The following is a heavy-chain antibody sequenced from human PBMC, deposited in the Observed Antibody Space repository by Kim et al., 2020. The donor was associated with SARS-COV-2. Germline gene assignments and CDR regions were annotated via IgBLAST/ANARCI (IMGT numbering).Heavy chain of an antibody. CDR3: AKDGRAAGGDY. V-gene: IGHV3-23*01. CDR1: GSTLRSYA. CDR2: ISGSGGST. D-gene: IGHD6-13*01. Sequence: GGSLRLSCAASGSTLRSYAMSWVRQAPGKGLEWVSAISGSGGSTSYADSVKGRFSISRDNSRNTLYLQMNSLRAEDTAVYYCAKDGRAAGGDYWGQGTLV. J-gene: IGHJ4*02.